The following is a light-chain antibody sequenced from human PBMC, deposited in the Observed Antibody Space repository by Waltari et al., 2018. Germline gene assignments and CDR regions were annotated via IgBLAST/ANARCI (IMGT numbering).Light chain of an antibody. V-gene: IGKV1-39*01. CDR2: TAS. CDR3: QHSYRPPYI. J-gene: IGKJ2*01. CDR1: QSIRRF. Sequence: DIQMTQSPSSLSASVGDRVTITCRAGQSIRRFLNWYQQKPGEAPKLLRYTASSLQSGVPSRFSGSGSGTDFTLTISSLQPEDFATYYCQHSYRPPYIFGQGTKLEIK.